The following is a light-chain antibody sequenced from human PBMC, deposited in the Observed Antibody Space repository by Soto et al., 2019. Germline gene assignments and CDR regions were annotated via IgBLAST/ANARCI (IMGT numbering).Light chain of an antibody. Sequence: DIRMTQSPSTLSASIVDRVTITCRASQSINKWLAWHQQKPGKAPKLLIYDASSLQSGVPPRFSGSGSGTDFTLTISSLQPEDFATYYCQQANSFPRNFGQGTRLEIK. CDR2: DAS. CDR1: QSINKW. CDR3: QQANSFPRN. J-gene: IGKJ5*01. V-gene: IGKV1-12*01.